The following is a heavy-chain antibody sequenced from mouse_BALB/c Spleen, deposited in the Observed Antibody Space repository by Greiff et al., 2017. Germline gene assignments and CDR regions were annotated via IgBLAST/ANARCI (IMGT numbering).Heavy chain of an antibody. CDR2: ISSGGSYT. D-gene: IGHD3-1*01. Sequence: EVQRVESGGGLVKPGGSLKLSCAASGFTFSSYAMSWVRQSPEKRLEWVAEISSGGSYTYYPDTVTGRFTISRDNAKNTLYLEMSSLRSEDTAMYYCARDRGYGAMDYWGQGTSVTVSS. CDR3: ARDRGYGAMDY. V-gene: IGHV5-9-4*01. J-gene: IGHJ4*01. CDR1: GFTFSSYA.